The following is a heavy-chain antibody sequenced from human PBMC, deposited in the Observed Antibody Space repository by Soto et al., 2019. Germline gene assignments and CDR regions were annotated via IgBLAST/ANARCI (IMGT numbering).Heavy chain of an antibody. CDR3: ARAPVVNATSSWDYYYYGMDV. D-gene: IGHD2-21*01. J-gene: IGHJ6*02. CDR1: GGSISSGGYY. V-gene: IGHV4-31*03. CDR2: IYYSGST. Sequence: PSETLSLTCTVSGGSISSGGYYWSWIRQHPGKGLEWIGYIYYSGSTYYNPSLKSRVTISVDTSKNQFSLKLSSVTAADTAVYYCARAPVVNATSSWDYYYYGMDVWGQGTTVTVSS.